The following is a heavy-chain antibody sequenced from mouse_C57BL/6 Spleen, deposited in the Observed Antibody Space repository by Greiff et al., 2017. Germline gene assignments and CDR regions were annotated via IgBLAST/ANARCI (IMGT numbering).Heavy chain of an antibody. CDR3: ARWGTTGVATPLDY. CDR2: INPSNGGT. CDR1: GYTFTSYW. D-gene: IGHD1-1*01. V-gene: IGHV1-53*01. Sequence: QVQLQQPGTELVKPGASVKLSCKASGYTFTSYWMHWVKQRPGQGLAWIGNINPSNGGTNYNEQFKSQATLTVDKSSSTAYMQLSSLTSEDSAVDYCARWGTTGVATPLDYWGQGTTLTVSS. J-gene: IGHJ2*01.